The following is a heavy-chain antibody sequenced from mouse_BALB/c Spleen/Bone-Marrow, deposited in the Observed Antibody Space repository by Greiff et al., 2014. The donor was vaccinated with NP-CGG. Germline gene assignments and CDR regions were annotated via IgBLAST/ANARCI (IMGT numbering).Heavy chain of an antibody. CDR3: ARDYSGYFDF. V-gene: IGHV7-3*02. CDR2: IRNKPNGYTT. J-gene: IGHJ2*01. Sequence: VQLKESGGGLVQPGGSLRLSCTTSGFTFTDYFMTWVRQPPGKALEWLGFIRNKPNGYTTEYNPSVKGRFTISRDNSQGILYLQMNTLRAEDSAIYYCARDYSGYFDFWGQGTILTVSS. D-gene: IGHD5-1*01. CDR1: GFTFTDYF.